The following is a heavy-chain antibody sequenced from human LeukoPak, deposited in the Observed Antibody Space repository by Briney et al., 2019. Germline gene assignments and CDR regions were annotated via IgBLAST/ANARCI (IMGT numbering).Heavy chain of an antibody. J-gene: IGHJ6*03. D-gene: IGHD3-10*01. CDR3: ARDGEGRAGSGSYATPYYYYMDV. V-gene: IGHV3-74*01. CDR1: GFTFSSYW. CDR2: INSDGSST. Sequence: GGSLRLSCAASGFTFSSYWMHWVRQAPGKGLVWVSRINSDGSSTSYADSVKGRFTISRDNAKNTLYLQMNSLRAEDTAVYYCARDGEGRAGSGSYATPYYYYMDVWGKGTTVTVSS.